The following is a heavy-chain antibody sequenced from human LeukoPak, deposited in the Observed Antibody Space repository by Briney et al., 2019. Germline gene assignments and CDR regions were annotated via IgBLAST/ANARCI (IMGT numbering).Heavy chain of an antibody. CDR3: AKVKLGGSYLSY. Sequence: PGGSLRLSCAASGFTFSSYAMSWVRQAPGKGLEWVSAISGSGGSTYYADSVKGRFTISRDNSKNALYLQMNSLRAEDTAVYYCAKVKLGGSYLSYWGQGTLVTVSS. CDR1: GFTFSSYA. CDR2: ISGSGGST. D-gene: IGHD1-26*01. V-gene: IGHV3-23*01. J-gene: IGHJ4*02.